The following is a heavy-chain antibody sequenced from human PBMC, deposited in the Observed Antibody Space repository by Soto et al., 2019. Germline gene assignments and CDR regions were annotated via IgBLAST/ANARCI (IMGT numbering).Heavy chain of an antibody. CDR1: GGSISSSNW. Sequence: QVQLQESGPGLVKPSGTLSLTCAVSGGSISSSNWWSWVRQPPGKGLEWIGEIYHSGSTNYNPSLQSRGTISVDKAKNQFSLKLSSVTAADTAVYYGARAYDSSGYAHYWGQGTLVTVSS. CDR3: ARAYDSSGYAHY. V-gene: IGHV4-4*02. D-gene: IGHD3-22*01. CDR2: IYHSGST. J-gene: IGHJ4*02.